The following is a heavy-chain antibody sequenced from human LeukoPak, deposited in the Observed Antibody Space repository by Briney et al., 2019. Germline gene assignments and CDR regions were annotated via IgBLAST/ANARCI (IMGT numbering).Heavy chain of an antibody. CDR2: ISAYNGNT. CDR1: GYTFTSYG. CDR3: ARDQRVVVFSGSYYYYYYGMDV. Sequence: GASVKVSCKASGYTFTSYGISWVRQAPGQGLEWMGWISAYNGNTNYAQELQGRVTMTTDTSTSTAYMELRSLRSDDTAVYYCARDQRVVVFSGSYYYYYYGMDVWGQGTTVTVSS. J-gene: IGHJ6*02. V-gene: IGHV1-18*01. D-gene: IGHD3-22*01.